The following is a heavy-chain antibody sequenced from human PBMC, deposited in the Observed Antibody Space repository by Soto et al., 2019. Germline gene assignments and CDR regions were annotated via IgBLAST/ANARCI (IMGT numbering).Heavy chain of an antibody. CDR2: INPSGGST. V-gene: IGHV1-46*01. CDR3: ARGGAVWEQWLVVPRYFDL. J-gene: IGHJ2*01. D-gene: IGHD6-19*01. CDR1: GYTFTSYY. Sequence: ASVKVSCKASGYTFTSYYMHWVRQAPGQGLEWMGIINPSGGSTSYAQKFQGRVTMTRDTSTSTVYMELSSLRSEDTAVYYCARGGAVWEQWLVVPRYFDLWGRGTLVTVSS.